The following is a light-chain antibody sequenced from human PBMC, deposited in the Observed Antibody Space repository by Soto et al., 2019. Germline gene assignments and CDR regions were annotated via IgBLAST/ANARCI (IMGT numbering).Light chain of an antibody. CDR2: GAS. J-gene: IGKJ1*01. Sequence: DIQMTQSPSSLSASVGDRVTITCRASQGINNFLAWYQQRPGKVPKLLISGASTLQSGVPSRFSGSGSGTDFTLTINSLQPEDVATYYCQKYDSAPKMFGQGTKVDIK. CDR1: QGINNF. V-gene: IGKV1-27*01. CDR3: QKYDSAPKM.